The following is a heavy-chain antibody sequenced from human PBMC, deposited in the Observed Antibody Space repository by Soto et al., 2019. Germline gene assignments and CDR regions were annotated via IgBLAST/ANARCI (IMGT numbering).Heavy chain of an antibody. V-gene: IGHV3-30*18. CDR1: GFTFSSYG. J-gene: IGHJ4*02. Sequence: QVQLVESGGGVVQPGRSLRLSCAASGFTFSSYGMHWVRQAPGKGLEWVAVISYDGSNKYYADSVKGRFTISRDNSKNTLYLQMNSLRAEDKAGYLCAKEGGGGSGSLDYWGQGTLVTVSS. CDR2: ISYDGSNK. D-gene: IGHD3-10*01. CDR3: AKEGGGGSGSLDY.